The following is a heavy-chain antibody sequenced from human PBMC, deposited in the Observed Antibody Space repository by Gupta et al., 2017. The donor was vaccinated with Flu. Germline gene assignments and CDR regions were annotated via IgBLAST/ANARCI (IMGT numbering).Heavy chain of an antibody. CDR3: VKGSSSLRPYYFDY. J-gene: IGHJ4*02. CDR2: ISDGGGSP. CDR1: RSYT. Sequence: RSYTMSWVRRAPGKGLEWVSAISDGGGSPYYADAVKGRFTISRDNSKNTLYLQMNSLRAEDTAVYYCVKGSSSLRPYYFDYWGQGTLVNVSS. D-gene: IGHD6-6*01. V-gene: IGHV3-23*01.